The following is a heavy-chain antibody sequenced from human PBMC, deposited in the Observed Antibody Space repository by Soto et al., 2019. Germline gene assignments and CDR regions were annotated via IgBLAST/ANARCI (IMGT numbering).Heavy chain of an antibody. Sequence: PGGSLRLSCAASGFTFSSYGMSWVRRAPGKGLEWVSGVMGSDGNTYYADPVKGRLTISRDNSENMLYLQMNRLRAEDTAVYYCAKEDYGVGPTAYFDYWGQGTLVTVSS. V-gene: IGHV3-23*01. CDR3: AKEDYGVGPTAYFDY. J-gene: IGHJ4*02. CDR1: GFTFSSYG. CDR2: VMGSDGNT. D-gene: IGHD1-26*01.